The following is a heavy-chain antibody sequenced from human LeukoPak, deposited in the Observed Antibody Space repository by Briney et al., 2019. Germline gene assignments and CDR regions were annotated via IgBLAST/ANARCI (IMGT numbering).Heavy chain of an antibody. Sequence: SETLSLTCTVSGGSISSYYWSWIRQPAGKGLEWIGRIHTSGSTNYNPSLKSRVSMSVDTSKNQFSLKLSSVTAADTAVYYCARGALEYNSLNCFDPWGQGTLVTVSS. D-gene: IGHD6-6*01. CDR2: IHTSGST. V-gene: IGHV4-4*07. CDR1: GGSISSYY. CDR3: ARGALEYNSLNCFDP. J-gene: IGHJ5*02.